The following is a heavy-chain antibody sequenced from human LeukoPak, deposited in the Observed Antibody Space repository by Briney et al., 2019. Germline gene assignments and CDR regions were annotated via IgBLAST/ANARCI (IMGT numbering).Heavy chain of an antibody. CDR2: MNPNGGDT. J-gene: IGHJ5*02. CDR3: ARAVGAMGNWFDP. D-gene: IGHD1-26*01. Sequence: ASVKVSCKASGYTFTGYYIHWVRQAPGQGLEWMGWMNPNGGDTKYGQHFKGRVTMTRDTSISTVYMELSRLRSDDTAVYYCARAVGAMGNWFDPWGQGTLVTVSS. V-gene: IGHV1-2*02. CDR1: GYTFTGYY.